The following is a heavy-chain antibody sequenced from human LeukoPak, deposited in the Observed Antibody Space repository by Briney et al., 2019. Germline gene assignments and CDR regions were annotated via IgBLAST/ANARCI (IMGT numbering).Heavy chain of an antibody. D-gene: IGHD2-2*01. CDR1: GGSFSGYY. CDR2: INHSGST. V-gene: IGHV4-34*01. J-gene: IGHJ6*03. Sequence: SETLSLTCAVYGGSFSGYYWSWIRQPPGKGLEWIGEINHSGSTNYNPSLKSRVTISVDTSKNQFSLKLSSVTAADTAVYYCARGYCSSTSCCIYYYYYMDVWGKGTTVTVSS. CDR3: ARGYCSSTSCCIYYYYYMDV.